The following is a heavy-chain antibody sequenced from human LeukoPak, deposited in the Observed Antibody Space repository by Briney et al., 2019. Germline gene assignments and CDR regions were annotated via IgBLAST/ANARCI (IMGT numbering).Heavy chain of an antibody. Sequence: GRSLRLSCAASGFTFSSYAMHWVRQAPGKGLEWVAVISYDGSNKYYADSVKGRFTISRDNSKNTLYLQMNSLRAEDTAVYYCASPYYYDSSGYYPTKRKYYYMDVWGKGTTVTVSS. J-gene: IGHJ6*03. CDR2: ISYDGSNK. CDR1: GFTFSSYA. V-gene: IGHV3-30*04. CDR3: ASPYYYDSSGYYPTKRKYYYMDV. D-gene: IGHD3-22*01.